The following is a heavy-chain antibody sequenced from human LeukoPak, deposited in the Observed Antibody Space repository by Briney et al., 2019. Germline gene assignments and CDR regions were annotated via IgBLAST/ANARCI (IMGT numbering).Heavy chain of an antibody. CDR1: GDSVSSNSVT. V-gene: IGHV6-1*01. D-gene: IGHD2-2*01. Sequence: SQTLSLTCAISGDSVSSNSVTWNWIRQSPSRGLEWLGRTYYRSTWYNDYAVSVRGRTTVNPDTSKNQFSLHLNSVTPEDTAVYYCARRLTQYDCFDPWGQGILVTVSS. J-gene: IGHJ5*02. CDR3: ARRLTQYDCFDP. CDR2: TYYRSTWYN.